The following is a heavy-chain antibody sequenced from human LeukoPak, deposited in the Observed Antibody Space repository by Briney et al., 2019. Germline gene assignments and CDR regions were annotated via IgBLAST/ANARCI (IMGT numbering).Heavy chain of an antibody. J-gene: IGHJ3*02. D-gene: IGHD3-9*01. Sequence: EASVKVSCKASGYTFTGYYMHWVRQAPGQGLEWMGWINPNSGGTNYAQKFQGRVTMTRDTSISTAYMELSRLRSDDTAVYYCAGDQYFDWLLEGFAFDIWGQGTMVTVSS. CDR2: INPNSGGT. V-gene: IGHV1-2*02. CDR3: AGDQYFDWLLEGFAFDI. CDR1: GYTFTGYY.